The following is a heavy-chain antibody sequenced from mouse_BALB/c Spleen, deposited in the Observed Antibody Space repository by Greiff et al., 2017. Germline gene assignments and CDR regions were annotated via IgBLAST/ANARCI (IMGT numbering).Heavy chain of an antibody. CDR3: ARYYDGYMDY. Sequence: QVQLQQPGAELVMPGASVKMSCKASGYTFTDYWMHWVKQRPGQGLEWIGAIDTSDSYTSYNQKFKGKATLTVDESSSTAYMQLSSLTSEDSAVYYCARYYDGYMDYWGQGTSVTVSS. CDR1: GYTFTDYW. V-gene: IGHV1-69*01. CDR2: IDTSDSYT. J-gene: IGHJ4*01. D-gene: IGHD2-3*01.